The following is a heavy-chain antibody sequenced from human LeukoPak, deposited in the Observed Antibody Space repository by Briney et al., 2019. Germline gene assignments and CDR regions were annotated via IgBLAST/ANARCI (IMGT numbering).Heavy chain of an antibody. CDR2: ITGGADST. CDR1: GFTFNNYP. V-gene: IGHV3-23*01. Sequence: GGSLRLSCAGSGFTFNNYPISWGRQTPGKGREWVSAITGGADSTYYADSVKGRFTISRDNSRNTLFLEMSSLRAEDTAIYYCALNYGANLRQPFDAWGPGTLVTVSS. J-gene: IGHJ4*02. D-gene: IGHD4/OR15-4a*01. CDR3: ALNYGANLRQPFDA.